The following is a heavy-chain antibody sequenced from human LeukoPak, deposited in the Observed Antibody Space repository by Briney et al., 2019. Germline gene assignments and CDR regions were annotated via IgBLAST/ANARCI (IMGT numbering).Heavy chain of an antibody. CDR1: GGSISSGGYY. J-gene: IGHJ3*02. Sequence: PSQTLSLTCTVSGGSISSGGYYWSWIRQHPGKGLEWIGYIYYSGSTYYNPSLKSHVTISVDTSKNQFSLKLSSVTAADTAVYYCARGRYNWNDGFDAFDIWGQGTMVTVSS. CDR3: ARGRYNWNDGFDAFDI. CDR2: IYYSGST. D-gene: IGHD1-20*01. V-gene: IGHV4-31*01.